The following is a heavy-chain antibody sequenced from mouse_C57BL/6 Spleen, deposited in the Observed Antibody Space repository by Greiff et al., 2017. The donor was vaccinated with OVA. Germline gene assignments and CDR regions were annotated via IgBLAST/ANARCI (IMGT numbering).Heavy chain of an antibody. J-gene: IGHJ1*03. D-gene: IGHD1-1*01. V-gene: IGHV15-2*01. CDR3: ARRYYGSSYWYFDV. CDR2: ILPSIGRT. Sequence: QVQLQQSGSELRSPGSSVKLSCKDFDSEVFPIAYMSWVRQKPGHGFEWIGGILPSIGRTSYGEKFEDKATLDADTLSNTAYLELNSLTSEDSAIYYCARRYYGSSYWYFDVWGTGTTVTVSS. CDR1: DSEVFPIAY.